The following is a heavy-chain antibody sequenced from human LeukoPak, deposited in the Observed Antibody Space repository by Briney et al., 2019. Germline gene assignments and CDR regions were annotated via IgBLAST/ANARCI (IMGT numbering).Heavy chain of an antibody. D-gene: IGHD4-23*01. CDR2: TYYRSKWYN. V-gene: IGHV6-1*01. Sequence: SQTLSLTCAISGDSVSSNSAACNWIRQSPSRGLEWLGRTYYRSKWYNEYAISVKSRITINPDTSKNQFSLQLNSMTPEDTAVYYCAGGNGGLDYWGQGTLVTVSS. CDR3: AGGNGGLDY. CDR1: GDSVSSNSAA. J-gene: IGHJ4*02.